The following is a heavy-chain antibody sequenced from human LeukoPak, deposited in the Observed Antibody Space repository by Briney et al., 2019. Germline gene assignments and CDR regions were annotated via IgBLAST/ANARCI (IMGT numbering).Heavy chain of an antibody. Sequence: ASVKVSCKASGYTFTSYGISWVRQAPGQGLEWMGWISAYNGNTNYAQKLQGRVTMTTDTSTSTAYMELRSLRSDDTAVYYCARESGYYYGGYYFDYWGQGTLVTVSS. D-gene: IGHD3-22*01. J-gene: IGHJ4*02. CDR3: ARESGYYYGGYYFDY. V-gene: IGHV1-18*01. CDR2: ISAYNGNT. CDR1: GYTFTSYG.